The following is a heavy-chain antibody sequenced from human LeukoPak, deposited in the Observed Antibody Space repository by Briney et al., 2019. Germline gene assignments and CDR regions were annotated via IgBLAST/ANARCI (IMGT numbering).Heavy chain of an antibody. Sequence: GGSLRLSCAASAFTFSNYWMSWFRQAPGKGLEWVANIKEDGSEINYVDSVKGRFTISRDNAKNSLYLQMNSLTVDDTAVYYCARDRGYSSFDYWGQGTLVTVSS. V-gene: IGHV3-7*01. CDR2: IKEDGSEI. CDR1: AFTFSNYW. CDR3: ARDRGYSSFDY. J-gene: IGHJ4*02. D-gene: IGHD4-23*01.